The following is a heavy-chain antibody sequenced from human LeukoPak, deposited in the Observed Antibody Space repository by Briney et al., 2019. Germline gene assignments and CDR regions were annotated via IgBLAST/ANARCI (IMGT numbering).Heavy chain of an antibody. CDR3: ARLRYFDWLGPLDY. Sequence: ASVKVSCKASGYTFTGYYMHWVRQAPGQGLEWMGWINPNSGGTNYAQKFQGRVTMTRDTSISTAYMELSRPRSDDTAVYYCARLRYFDWLGPLDYWGQGTLVTVSS. J-gene: IGHJ4*02. CDR2: INPNSGGT. D-gene: IGHD3-9*01. V-gene: IGHV1-2*02. CDR1: GYTFTGYY.